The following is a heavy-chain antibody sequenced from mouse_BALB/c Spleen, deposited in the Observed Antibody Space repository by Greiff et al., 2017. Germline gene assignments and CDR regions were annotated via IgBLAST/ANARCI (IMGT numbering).Heavy chain of an antibody. J-gene: IGHJ4*01. Sequence: EVQLQQSGPGLVKPSQSLSLTCTVTGYSITSDYAWNWIRQFPGNKLEWMGYISYSGSTSYNPSLKSRISITRDTSKNQFFLQLNSVTTEDTATYYCARWPIYYDYDDYAMDYWGQGTSVTVSS. CDR1: GYSITSDYA. V-gene: IGHV3-2*02. CDR3: ARWPIYYDYDDYAMDY. CDR2: ISYSGST. D-gene: IGHD2-4*01.